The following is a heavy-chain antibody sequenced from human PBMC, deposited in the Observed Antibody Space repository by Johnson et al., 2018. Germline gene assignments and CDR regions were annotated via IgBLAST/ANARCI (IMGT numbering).Heavy chain of an antibody. CDR3: ASLGGGRVDY. Sequence: VQLQESGGGLVQPGGSLRLSCAASGLTFSSYWMHWVRQAPGKGLVWVSRINRDGSSRSYADSVKGRFTISRDNAKNTLYLQMNSLRAEDTAVYYCASLGGGRVDYWGQGTLVSVSS. J-gene: IGHJ4*02. CDR2: INRDGSSR. D-gene: IGHD3-16*01. V-gene: IGHV3-74*01. CDR1: GLTFSSYW.